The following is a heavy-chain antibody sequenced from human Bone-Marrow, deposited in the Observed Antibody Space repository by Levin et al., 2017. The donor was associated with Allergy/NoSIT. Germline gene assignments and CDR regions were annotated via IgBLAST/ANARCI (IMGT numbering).Heavy chain of an antibody. CDR2: FSAYNGNT. J-gene: IGHJ6*02. D-gene: IGHD5-18*01. V-gene: IGHV1-18*01. CDR3: ARDVVGLGTASYFYYCYGMDV. CDR1: GYTFTNYG. Sequence: ASVKVSCKASGYTFTNYGVSWVRQAPGQGLEWMGWFSAYNGNTHYAKKFQGRATMTLDTSTSTAYMELRDLISDDSAVYFCARDVVGLGTASYFYYCYGMDVRGQGTTVTVS.